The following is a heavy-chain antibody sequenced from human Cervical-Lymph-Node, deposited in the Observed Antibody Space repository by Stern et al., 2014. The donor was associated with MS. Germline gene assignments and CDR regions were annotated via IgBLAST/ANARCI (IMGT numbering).Heavy chain of an antibody. V-gene: IGHV1-46*01. D-gene: IGHD6-19*01. CDR2: INPSGGST. CDR3: AREVAGHRLGMMDV. CDR1: GYTFTNYY. J-gene: IGHJ6*02. Sequence: VQLVESGAEVKKPGASVKVSCKPSGYTFTNYYKHWVRQAPGQGLEWKGIINPSGGSTSYAQKFQGRVTMTRDTSTSTVYMELSSLRSEDTAVYYCAREVAGHRLGMMDVWGQGTTVTVSS.